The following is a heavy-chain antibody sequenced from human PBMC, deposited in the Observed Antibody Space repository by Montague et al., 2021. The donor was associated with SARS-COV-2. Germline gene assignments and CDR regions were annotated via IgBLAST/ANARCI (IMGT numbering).Heavy chain of an antibody. D-gene: IGHD5-12*01. CDR3: ARRGRKLLPVATTIGGFDI. J-gene: IGHJ3*02. CDR2: LYDSGST. CDR1: GGSISSNNYY. V-gene: IGHV4-39*02. Sequence: SETLSLTCTVSGGSISSNNYYWDWNRQPPGKGREWIGSLYDSGSTYYNPSLKSRVTLSVDTTKNHFSLKLNSVTAADTAVYYCARRGRKLLPVATTIGGFDIWGQGTMVTVSS.